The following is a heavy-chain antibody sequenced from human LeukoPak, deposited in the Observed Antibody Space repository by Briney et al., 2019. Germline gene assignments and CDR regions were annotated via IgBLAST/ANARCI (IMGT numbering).Heavy chain of an antibody. CDR1: GFTFSSYS. V-gene: IGHV3-48*04. Sequence: PGGSLRLSCAASGFTFSSYSMNWVRQAPGKGLEWVSYISSSGSTIYYADSVKGRFTISRDNAKNSLYLQMNSLRAEDTAVYYCARGPRYYYGSGSYDLDYWGQGTLVTVSS. CDR2: ISSSGSTI. J-gene: IGHJ4*02. CDR3: ARGPRYYYGSGSYDLDY. D-gene: IGHD3-10*01.